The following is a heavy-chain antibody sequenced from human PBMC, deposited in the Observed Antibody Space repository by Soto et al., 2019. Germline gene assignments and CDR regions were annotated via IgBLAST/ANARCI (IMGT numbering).Heavy chain of an antibody. D-gene: IGHD2-8*01. CDR2: ISPYNGNT. V-gene: IGHV1-18*01. CDR3: TGPGGTYCSNGVCYEAAYFDH. Sequence: ASVKVSCKASGYTFSNNGITWVRQAPGQGLEWMGWISPYNGNTNYAQNFQGRVTLTTDTSTSTAYMELRSLTSDGTAVYYCTGPGGTYCSNGVCYEAAYFDHWGQGTLVTVSS. CDR1: GYTFSNNG. J-gene: IGHJ4*02.